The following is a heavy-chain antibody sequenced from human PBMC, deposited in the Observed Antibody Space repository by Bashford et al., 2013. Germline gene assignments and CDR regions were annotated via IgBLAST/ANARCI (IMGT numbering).Heavy chain of an antibody. J-gene: IGHJ4*02. V-gene: IGHV3-23*01. CDR2: ISGSGGTT. D-gene: IGHD3-3*02. CDR3: ARGPFRQGIYYFDS. Sequence: VRQAPGKGLEWVSSISGSGGTTYYADSVKGRFTMSRDNSKNTLYLQMNSLRAEDTAVYYCARGPFRQGIYYFDSWGQGTLVTVSS.